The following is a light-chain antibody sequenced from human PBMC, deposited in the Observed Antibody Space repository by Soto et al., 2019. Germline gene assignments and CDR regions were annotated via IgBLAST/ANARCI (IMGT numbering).Light chain of an antibody. CDR2: GAS. V-gene: IGKV1-17*03. J-gene: IGKJ1*01. CDR3: LQGNTYPYT. CDR1: RGINND. Sequence: DIQMTQSPSAMSASVGDRVTITCRASRGINNDVAWFQQKPGKAPKCLIYGASKLQSGVPSRFSGSASGTEFTLTINGLQPEDFATYYCLQGNTYPYTFGQGTRVEVK.